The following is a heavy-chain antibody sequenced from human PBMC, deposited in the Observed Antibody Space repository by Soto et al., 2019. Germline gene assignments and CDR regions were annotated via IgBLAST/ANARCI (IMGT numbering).Heavy chain of an antibody. D-gene: IGHD2-2*01. J-gene: IGHJ6*02. CDR2: IIPIFGTA. CDR3: AGKYQLNYYYGMDV. V-gene: IGHV1-69*12. Sequence: QVQLVQSGAEVKKPGSSVKVSCKASGGTFSSYAMSWVRQAPGQGLEWMGGIIPIFGTADYAQKFQGRVTITADESTSTTYMELSSLRSEDTAVYYCAGKYQLNYYYGMDVWGQGTTVTVSS. CDR1: GGTFSSYA.